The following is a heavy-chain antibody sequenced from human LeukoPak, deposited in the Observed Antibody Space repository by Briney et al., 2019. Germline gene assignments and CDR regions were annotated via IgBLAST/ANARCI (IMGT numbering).Heavy chain of an antibody. D-gene: IGHD2-2*01. Sequence: KSSETLSLTCTVSGGSISSGSYYWSWIRQPAGKGLEWIGRIYTSGSTNYNPSLKSRVTISVDTSKNQFSLKLSSVTAADTAVYYCARDAGVVPAADYYYYYMDVWGKGTTVTVSS. V-gene: IGHV4-61*02. CDR1: GGSISSGSYY. CDR2: IYTSGST. J-gene: IGHJ6*03. CDR3: ARDAGVVPAADYYYYYMDV.